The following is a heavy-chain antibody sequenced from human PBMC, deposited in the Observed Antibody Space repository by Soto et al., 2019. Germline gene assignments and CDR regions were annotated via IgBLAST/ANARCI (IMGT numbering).Heavy chain of an antibody. V-gene: IGHV1-69*12. D-gene: IGHD6-6*01. CDR1: GGTFSSYA. CDR3: ASHGRQLVDYYYGMDV. CDR2: IIPIFGTA. J-gene: IGHJ6*02. Sequence: QVQLVQSWAEVKKPGSSVKVSCKASGGTFSSYAISWVRQAPGQGLEWMGGIIPIFGTANYAQKFQGRVTITADESTSTAYMELSSLRSEDTAVYYCASHGRQLVDYYYGMDVWGQGTTVTVSS.